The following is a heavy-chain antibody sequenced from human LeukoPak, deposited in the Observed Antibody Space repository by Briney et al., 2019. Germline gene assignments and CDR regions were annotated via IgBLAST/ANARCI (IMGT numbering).Heavy chain of an antibody. V-gene: IGHV3-23*01. Sequence: PGGSLRLSCAASVFIFNNYAMTWVRQAPRKALKGISAISGSGGRTYYADSVRGRFTISRDKSKNALYLQLNSLRAEDTAVYYCARYGVFGDTPRGHFDFWDQGTLVTVSA. CDR2: ISGSGGRT. CDR1: VFIFNNYA. CDR3: ARYGVFGDTPRGHFDF. D-gene: IGHD3-10*02. J-gene: IGHJ4*02.